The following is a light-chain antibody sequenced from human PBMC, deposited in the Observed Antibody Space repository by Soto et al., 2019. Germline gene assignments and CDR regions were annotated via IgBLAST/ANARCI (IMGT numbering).Light chain of an antibody. J-gene: IGLJ1*01. CDR3: QSYDNRLTAYV. CDR2: GNX. V-gene: IGLV1-40*01. CDR1: SSNIXXVYD. Sequence: QSVLTQPPSVSGAPGQRVTISCTGSSSNIXXVYDVXWYQQLPGTXPKLLXYGNXNRPSGVPDSLSASRSGTSASLAITGLQAEDEGHYYCQSYDNRLTAYVFGTGTKVSVL.